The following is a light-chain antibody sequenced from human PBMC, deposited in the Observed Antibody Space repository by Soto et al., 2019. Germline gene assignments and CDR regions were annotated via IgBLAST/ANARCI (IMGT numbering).Light chain of an antibody. CDR2: EVS. V-gene: IGLV2-14*01. CDR3: SSYTSSSTLV. J-gene: IGLJ2*01. Sequence: QAVVTQPASVSGSPGQSITISCTGTSSDVGGYNYVSWYQQHPGKAPKLMIYEVSNRPSGVSNRFSASKSANTASLTISGLQAEDEADYYCSSYTSSSTLVFGGGTKLTVL. CDR1: SSDVGGYNY.